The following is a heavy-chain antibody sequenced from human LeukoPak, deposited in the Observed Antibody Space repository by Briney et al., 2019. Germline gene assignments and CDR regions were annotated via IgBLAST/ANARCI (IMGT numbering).Heavy chain of an antibody. CDR1: GGSFSTYY. J-gene: IGHJ4*02. CDR3: VRAVISFGAAVAKGFDC. D-gene: IGHD3-16*01. CDR2: IYYSGST. V-gene: IGHV4-59*01. Sequence: SETLSLTCTVSGGSFSTYYWSWIRQPPGKGLEWIGFIYYSGSTDYNPSLKSRVTMSLDTSKNQFSLKLSSLTAADTAVYYCVRAVISFGAAVAKGFDCWGQGTLVTVSS.